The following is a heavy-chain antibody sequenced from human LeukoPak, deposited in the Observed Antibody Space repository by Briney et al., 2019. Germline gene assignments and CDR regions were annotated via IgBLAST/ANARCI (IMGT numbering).Heavy chain of an antibody. CDR3: ARDYILVVPAAIGEYYYYYGMDV. CDR1: GGTFSSYA. CDR2: IIPIFGTA. Sequence: SVKVSCKASGGTFSSYAISWVRQAPGQGLEWMGGIIPIFGTANYAQKFQGRVTITADESTSTAYMELSSLRSEDTAVYYCARDYILVVPAAIGEYYYYYGMDVWGQGTTVTVSS. D-gene: IGHD2-2*02. J-gene: IGHJ6*02. V-gene: IGHV1-69*13.